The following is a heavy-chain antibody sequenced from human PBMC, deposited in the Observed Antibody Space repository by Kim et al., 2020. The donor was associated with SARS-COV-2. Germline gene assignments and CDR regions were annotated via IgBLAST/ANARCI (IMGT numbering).Heavy chain of an antibody. CDR3: ARGNYHGMDV. J-gene: IGHJ6*02. CDR1: GFTFSNYW. CDR2: INGDGRST. V-gene: IGHV3-74*01. Sequence: GGSLRLSCAASGFTFSNYWMHWVRQPPGKGLVWVSRINGDGRSTIYADSVKGRFTISRDNAKNTLYLQMNSLTVEDTALYYCARGNYHGMDVWGHGTTVT.